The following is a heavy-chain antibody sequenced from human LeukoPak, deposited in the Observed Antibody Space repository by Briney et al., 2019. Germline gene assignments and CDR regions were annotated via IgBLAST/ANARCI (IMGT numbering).Heavy chain of an antibody. J-gene: IGHJ6*03. Sequence: PGGSLGLSCAASGFTFSSYAMSWVRQAPGKGLEWVSAISGSGGSTYYADSVKGRFTISRDNSKNTLYLQMNSLRAEDTAVYYCAKGVRGVINYYYYYMDVWGKGTTVTVSS. D-gene: IGHD3-10*01. V-gene: IGHV3-23*01. CDR1: GFTFSSYA. CDR2: ISGSGGST. CDR3: AKGVRGVINYYYYYMDV.